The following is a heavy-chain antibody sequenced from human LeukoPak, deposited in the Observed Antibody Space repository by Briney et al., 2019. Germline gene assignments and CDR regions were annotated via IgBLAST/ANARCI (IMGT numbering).Heavy chain of an antibody. CDR3: ARANGDLCVGD. V-gene: IGHV3-74*01. Sequence: GGSLRLSCAASGFTFSSYWMHWVRQAPGKGLVWVSRINSDGRSTIYADSVKGRFTISRDNARNTLYLQMNSLRAEDTAVYYCARANGDLCVGDRGQGTLVTVSS. D-gene: IGHD2-21*02. J-gene: IGHJ4*02. CDR2: INSDGRST. CDR1: GFTFSSYW.